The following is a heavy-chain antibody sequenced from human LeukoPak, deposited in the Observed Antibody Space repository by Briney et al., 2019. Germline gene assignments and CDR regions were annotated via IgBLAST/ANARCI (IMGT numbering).Heavy chain of an antibody. CDR2: MHSSGST. Sequence: PSETLSLTCTVSGGSISSYYWSWIRQPAGKGLEWIGRMHSSGSTNYNPSIKSRVTMSLDTSKNQFSLKVDSVTAADTAMYYCAREAVNYGSGSHDCGGQGTLVAVSS. D-gene: IGHD3-10*01. J-gene: IGHJ4*02. CDR1: GGSISSYY. V-gene: IGHV4-4*07. CDR3: AREAVNYGSGSHDC.